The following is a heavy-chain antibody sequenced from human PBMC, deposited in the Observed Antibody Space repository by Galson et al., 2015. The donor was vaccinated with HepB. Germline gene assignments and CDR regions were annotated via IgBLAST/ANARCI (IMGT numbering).Heavy chain of an antibody. V-gene: IGHV3-74*01. CDR2: INSDGSTT. D-gene: IGHD5-18*01. CDR3: ARGGSSGYSYGFL. Sequence: SLRLSCAASGFTFSSYWMHWVRQAPGKGLVWVSRINSDGSTTNYADSVKGRFTISRDNAKNTLSLQINSLRTEDAAVYYCARGGSSGYSYGFLWGQGTLVTVSS. J-gene: IGHJ4*02. CDR1: GFTFSSYW.